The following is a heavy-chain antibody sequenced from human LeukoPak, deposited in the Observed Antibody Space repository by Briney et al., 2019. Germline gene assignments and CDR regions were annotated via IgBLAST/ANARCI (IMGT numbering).Heavy chain of an antibody. D-gene: IGHD3-10*01. Sequence: ASVKVSCKTSGYTFTGHYMHWVRQAPGQGLEWMGWINPNNGDTNYAQKFQGRVTMTRDTSISTVYMELSRLTSDDTAVYYCAGDVSITVFRDRRLDYWGQGILVTVSS. J-gene: IGHJ4*02. V-gene: IGHV1-2*02. CDR1: GYTFTGHY. CDR2: INPNNGDT. CDR3: AGDVSITVFRDRRLDY.